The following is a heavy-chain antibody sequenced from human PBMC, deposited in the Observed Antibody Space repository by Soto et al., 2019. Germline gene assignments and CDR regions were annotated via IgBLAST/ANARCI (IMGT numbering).Heavy chain of an antibody. V-gene: IGHV3-23*01. CDR1: GFTFSSYA. D-gene: IGHD2-2*01. J-gene: IGHJ6*02. CDR3: ATYVVPAATWGWFGELHFPRYGMDV. CDR2: ISGSGGST. Sequence: GGSLRLSCATSGFTFSSYAMSWVRQAPGKGLEWVSAISGSGGSTYYADSVKGRFTISRDNSKNTLYLQMNSLRAEDTAVYYCATYVVPAATWGWFGELHFPRYGMDVWGQGTTVTVSS.